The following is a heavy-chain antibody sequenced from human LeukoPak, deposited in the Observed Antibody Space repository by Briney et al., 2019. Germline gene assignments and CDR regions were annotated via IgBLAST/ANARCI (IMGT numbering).Heavy chain of an antibody. CDR2: ISGSGGST. Sequence: GGSLRLSCVASGFTFTSYAMSWVRQAPGKGLEWVSAISGSGGSTYYQDSVKGRFTISRDNSKNTLDLQMNSLRAEDTAVYYCAKARPPVGISVFEWGQGTLVTVSS. V-gene: IGHV3-23*01. CDR1: GFTFTSYA. D-gene: IGHD3-3*01. CDR3: AKARPPVGISVFE. J-gene: IGHJ4*02.